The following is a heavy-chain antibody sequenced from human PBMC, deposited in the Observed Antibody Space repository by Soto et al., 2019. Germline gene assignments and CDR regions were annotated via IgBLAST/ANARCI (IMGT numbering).Heavy chain of an antibody. V-gene: IGHV4-59*01. CDR2: IYYSGST. Sequence: QVQLQESGPGLVKPSETLSLTCTVSGGSISNYYWSWIRQPPGKGLEWIGYIYYSGSTNYNPSLKSRVTISVDTSKNQFSLKLSSVTAADTAVYYCARAWGYAFDFWGQGTMVTVSS. D-gene: IGHD7-27*01. J-gene: IGHJ3*01. CDR3: ARAWGYAFDF. CDR1: GGSISNYY.